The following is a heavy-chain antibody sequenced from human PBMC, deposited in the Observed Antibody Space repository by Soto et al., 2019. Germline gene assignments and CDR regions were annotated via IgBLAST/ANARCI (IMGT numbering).Heavy chain of an antibody. J-gene: IGHJ3*01. D-gene: IGHD4-17*01. CDR3: GKDPNGDYFGAFDF. Sequence: EVHMLESGGGLVQPGGSLRLSCAASGFTFSSYALTWVRQAPGKGLEWVSSITGHGDYARYIDSVKGRFTITRDNAKNTLFLHMRSLRADDTAIYYCGKDPNGDYFGAFDFWGQGTMVTVSS. CDR2: ITGHGDYA. CDR1: GFTFSSYA. V-gene: IGHV3-23*01.